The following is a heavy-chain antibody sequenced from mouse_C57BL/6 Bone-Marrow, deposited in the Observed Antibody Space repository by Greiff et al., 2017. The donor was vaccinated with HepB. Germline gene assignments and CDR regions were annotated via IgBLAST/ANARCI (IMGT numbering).Heavy chain of an antibody. V-gene: IGHV1-81*01. CDR2: IYPRSGNT. CDR1: GYTFTSYG. CDR3: ARGNYDDY. Sequence: SGAELARPGASVKLSCKASGYTFTSYGISWVKQRTGQGLEWIGEIYPRSGNTYYNEKFKGKATLTADKSSSTAYMELRSLTSEDSAVYFCARGNYDDYWGQGTTLTVSS. J-gene: IGHJ2*01.